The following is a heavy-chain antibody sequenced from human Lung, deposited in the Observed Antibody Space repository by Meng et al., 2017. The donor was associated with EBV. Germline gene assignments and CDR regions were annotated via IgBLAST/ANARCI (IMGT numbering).Heavy chain of an antibody. Sequence: QVQVVEYGGGVVQPGRSLRLSCAASGFIFSSYGMHWVRQAPGKGLEWVAVISYDGSNKYYADSVKGRFTISRDNSKNTLYLQMNSLRAEDTAVYYCAELGATFHWGQGTLVTVSS. CDR1: GFIFSSYG. CDR2: ISYDGSNK. D-gene: IGHD1-26*01. J-gene: IGHJ4*02. CDR3: AELGATFH. V-gene: IGHV3-30*03.